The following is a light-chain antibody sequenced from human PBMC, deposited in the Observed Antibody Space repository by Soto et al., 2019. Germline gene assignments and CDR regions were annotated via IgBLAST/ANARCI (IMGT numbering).Light chain of an antibody. Sequence: QSALTQPASVSGSPGQSISISGTGTSSDVGSYNLVSWYQQHPGKAPKVMIYEDIKRPSGVSNRFSGSKSDNTASLTISGLQAEDEADYYCCSYADSSTYVFGTGTKLTVL. CDR2: EDI. CDR3: CSYADSSTYV. V-gene: IGLV2-23*01. CDR1: SSDVGSYNL. J-gene: IGLJ1*01.